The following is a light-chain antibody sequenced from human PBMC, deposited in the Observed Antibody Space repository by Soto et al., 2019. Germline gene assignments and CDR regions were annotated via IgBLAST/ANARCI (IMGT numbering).Light chain of an antibody. CDR3: QQYYSTPRT. J-gene: IGKJ1*01. V-gene: IGKV4-1*01. CDR1: QSVLYSSNNKNY. Sequence: DIVMTQSPDSLAVSLGERATNNCKSSQSVLYSSNNKNYLAWYQQKPGQPPKLLIYWASTRESGVPDRFSGSGSGTDFTLTISSLQAEDVAVYYCQQYYSTPRTFGQGTKVDI. CDR2: WAS.